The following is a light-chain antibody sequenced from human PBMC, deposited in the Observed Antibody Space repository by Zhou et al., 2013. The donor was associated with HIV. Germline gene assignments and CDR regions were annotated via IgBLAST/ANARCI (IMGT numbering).Light chain of an antibody. CDR3: QVYGTSPGT. J-gene: IGKJ1*01. Sequence: DIVMTQSPATLSVSLGERATLSCRASQSVGRSLAWYQQKPGQPPRFLIYGASARAPGIPARFSGSGSGTDFTLTVSRLEPEDFAVYFCQVYGTSPGTFGQGTKVEIK. V-gene: IGKV3-15*01. CDR2: GAS. CDR1: QSVGRS.